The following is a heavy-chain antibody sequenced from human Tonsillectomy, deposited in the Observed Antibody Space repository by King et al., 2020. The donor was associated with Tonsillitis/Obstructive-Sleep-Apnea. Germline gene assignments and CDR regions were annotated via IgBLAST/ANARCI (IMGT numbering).Heavy chain of an antibody. Sequence: QLQESGPGLVKPSETLSLTCTVSGGSISSYYCSWIRQPPGKGLECIGYIYYSGSTNYNPSLKSRVTISVDTSKNQFSLKLSSVTAAETAVYYCARGIRGDNDAFDIWGQGTMVTVSS. V-gene: IGHV4-59*01. D-gene: IGHD3-10*01. CDR1: GGSISSYY. CDR3: ARGIRGDNDAFDI. CDR2: IYYSGST. J-gene: IGHJ3*02.